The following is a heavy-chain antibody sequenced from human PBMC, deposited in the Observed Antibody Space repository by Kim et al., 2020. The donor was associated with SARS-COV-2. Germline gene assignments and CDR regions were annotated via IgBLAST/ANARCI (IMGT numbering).Heavy chain of an antibody. D-gene: IGHD2-15*01. J-gene: IGHJ3*02. V-gene: IGHV3-11*06. CDR3: ASDGDLSSGGNDAFDI. Sequence: SVKGRFTLTGDNAKNSLYLPMNSLRAEDTAVYYCASDGDLSSGGNDAFDIWGQGTMVTVSS.